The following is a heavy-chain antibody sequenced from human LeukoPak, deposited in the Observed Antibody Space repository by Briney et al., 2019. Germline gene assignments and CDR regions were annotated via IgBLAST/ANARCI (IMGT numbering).Heavy chain of an antibody. J-gene: IGHJ4*02. CDR1: GGSIMTTNW. D-gene: IGHD1-26*01. V-gene: IGHV4-4*02. CDR2: VHLNGAT. Sequence: SETLSLTCAVSGGSIMTTNWWSWVRQPPGKGLEWIGEVHLNGATDYNPSLESRVSMSIDTSKNQMSLKLTSVTAADTAIYYCTRESGAFSPFGFWGQGTLVTVSS. CDR3: TRESGAFSPFGF.